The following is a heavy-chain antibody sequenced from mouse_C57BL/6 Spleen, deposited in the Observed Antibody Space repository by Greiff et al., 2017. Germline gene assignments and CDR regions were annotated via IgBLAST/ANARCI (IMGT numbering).Heavy chain of an antibody. CDR3: AVYYYGSSVDY. D-gene: IGHD1-1*01. J-gene: IGHJ2*01. CDR2: IDPSDSET. V-gene: IGHV1-52*01. CDR1: GYTFTSYW. Sequence: VQLQQPGAELVRPGSSVKLSCKASGYTFTSYWMHWVKQRPIQGLEWIGNIDPSDSETHYNQKFKDKATLTVDKSSSTAYMQLSSLTSEDSAVYYCAVYYYGSSVDYWGQGTTLTVSS.